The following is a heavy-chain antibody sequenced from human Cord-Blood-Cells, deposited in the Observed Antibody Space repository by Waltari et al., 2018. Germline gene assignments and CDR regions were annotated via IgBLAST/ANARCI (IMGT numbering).Heavy chain of an antibody. V-gene: IGHV4-31*03. Sequence: QVQLQESGPGLVKPSQTLSLTCPVSGGSISSGGYSWSWTRQHPGKGLEWIGYIYYSGSTYYNPSLKSRVTISVDTSKNQFSLKLSSVTAADTAVYYCARDRITARPYYYYMDVWGKGTTVTVSS. J-gene: IGHJ6*03. CDR1: GGSISSGGYS. CDR3: ARDRITARPYYYYMDV. CDR2: IYYSGST. D-gene: IGHD6-6*01.